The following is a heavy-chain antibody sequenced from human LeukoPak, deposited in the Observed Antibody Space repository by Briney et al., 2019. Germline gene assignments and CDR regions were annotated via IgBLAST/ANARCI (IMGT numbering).Heavy chain of an antibody. V-gene: IGHV3-53*01. D-gene: IGHD7-27*01. CDR1: GFTVSSNY. CDR3: ARGTNWDYYYYYMDV. J-gene: IGHJ6*03. CDR2: IYSGGST. Sequence: GGSLRLSCAASGFTVSSNYMSWVRQAPGKGLEWVSVIYSGGSTYYADSVKGRFTISRDNSKNTLYLQMNSLRAEGTAVYYCARGTNWDYYYYYMDVWGKGTTVTISS.